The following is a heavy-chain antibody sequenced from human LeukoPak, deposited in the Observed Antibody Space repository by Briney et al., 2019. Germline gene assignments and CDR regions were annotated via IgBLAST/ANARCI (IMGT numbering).Heavy chain of an antibody. CDR1: GFTFSGYW. CDR3: AAGGGWDPSFGVVTHIDA. Sequence: GGSLRLSCLASGFTFSGYWMHWVRQGPEKGLELVSRIDNDGHGIIYADSVEGRFTTSRDNVKNTLYLQMNSLRVEDTAVYYCAAGGGWDPSFGVVTHIDAWGKGTTVVVS. J-gene: IGHJ6*03. D-gene: IGHD3-3*01. V-gene: IGHV3-74*01. CDR2: IDNDGHGI.